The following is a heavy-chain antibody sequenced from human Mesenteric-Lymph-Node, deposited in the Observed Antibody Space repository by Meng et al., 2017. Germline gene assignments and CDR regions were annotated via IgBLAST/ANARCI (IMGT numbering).Heavy chain of an antibody. Sequence: ESLKISCAVYGGPFSRYCWTWIRQPPGKGLEWIGEINHSGSTYYNPSLRSRVTISEDMSKTQFSLMLTSVTAADTAVYYCAMRIPQFCPGGDCYSGLGSWGQGMVVTVSS. V-gene: IGHV4-34*01. CDR1: GGPFSRYC. J-gene: IGHJ5*02. CDR3: AMRIPQFCPGGDCYSGLGS. CDR2: INHSGST. D-gene: IGHD2-21*02.